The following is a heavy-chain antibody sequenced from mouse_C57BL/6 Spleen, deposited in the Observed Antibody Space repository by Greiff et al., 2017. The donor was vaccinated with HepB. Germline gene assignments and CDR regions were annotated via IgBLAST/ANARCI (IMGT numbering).Heavy chain of an antibody. CDR1: GFTFSDYY. CDR2: ISNGGGST. J-gene: IGHJ2*01. CDR3: ARQRLTGTFDY. Sequence: EVQRVESGGGLVQPGGSLKLSCAASGFTFSDYYMYWVRQTPEKRLEWVAYISNGGGSTYYPDTVKGRFTISRDNAKNTLYLQMSRLKSEDTAMYYCARQRLTGTFDYWGQGTTLTVSS. D-gene: IGHD4-1*01. V-gene: IGHV5-12*01.